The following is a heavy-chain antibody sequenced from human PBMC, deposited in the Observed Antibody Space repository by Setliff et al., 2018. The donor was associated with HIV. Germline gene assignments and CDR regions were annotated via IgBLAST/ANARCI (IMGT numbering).Heavy chain of an antibody. Sequence: SETLSLTCTVSGGSISSYYWSVFRQPPGKGLEWIGYIYYSGSSNYNPSLKSRVTISVDKSKNQFSLKLSSVTAADTAVYYCARWGDGYNSYDSWGQGTLVTVSS. CDR2: IYYSGSS. CDR1: GGSISSYY. J-gene: IGHJ4*02. V-gene: IGHV4-59*12. CDR3: ARWGDGYNSYDS. D-gene: IGHD5-12*01.